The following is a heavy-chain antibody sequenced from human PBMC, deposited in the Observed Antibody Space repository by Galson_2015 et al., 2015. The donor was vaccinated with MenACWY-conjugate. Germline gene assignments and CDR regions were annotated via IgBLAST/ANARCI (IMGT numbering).Heavy chain of an antibody. CDR2: INQDGSVK. CDR3: ARDPPHYYDNNYDMDV. Sequence: SLRLSCAASGFTFSNYWMTWVRQAPGKGLEWVANINQDGSVKNYVDSVKGRFTISRDNAENSLRLQMDSQRAEDTAVYYCARDPPHYYDNNYDMDVWGQGTTVTVSS. J-gene: IGHJ6*02. D-gene: IGHD3-22*01. V-gene: IGHV3-7*03. CDR1: GFTFSNYW.